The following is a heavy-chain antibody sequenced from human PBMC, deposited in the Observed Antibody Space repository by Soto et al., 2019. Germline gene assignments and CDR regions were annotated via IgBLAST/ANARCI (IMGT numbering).Heavy chain of an antibody. CDR1: GFTFSDHY. Sequence: EVQLVESGGDLVQPGGSLRLSCAVSGFTFSDHYMNWVRQAPGKGLEWVARSRNKDHTYTTEYGGSGKGSFTNSRDVPNNSLYREKKRLRIEDTAMYYCDREYRAFDVWGRGTMVTVSS. CDR2: SRNKDHTYTT. D-gene: IGHD5-18*01. V-gene: IGHV3-72*01. J-gene: IGHJ3*01. CDR3: DREYRAFDV.